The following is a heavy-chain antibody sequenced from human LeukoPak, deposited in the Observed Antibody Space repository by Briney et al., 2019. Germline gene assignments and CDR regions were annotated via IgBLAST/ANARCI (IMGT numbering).Heavy chain of an antibody. Sequence: GGSLRLSCAASGFTFSSYAMSWVRQAPGKGLEWVSAISGSGGSTYYADSVKGRFTISRDNSKNTLYLQMNSLRAEDTAVYYCAKDLVLYDILTGFHPNFDYRGQGTLVTVSS. V-gene: IGHV3-23*01. CDR1: GFTFSSYA. CDR2: ISGSGGST. D-gene: IGHD3-9*01. J-gene: IGHJ4*02. CDR3: AKDLVLYDILTGFHPNFDY.